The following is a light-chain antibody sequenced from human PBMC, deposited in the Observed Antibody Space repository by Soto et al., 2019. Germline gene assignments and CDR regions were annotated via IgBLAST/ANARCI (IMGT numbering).Light chain of an antibody. J-gene: IGKJ2*01. V-gene: IGKV1-9*01. CDR2: PAS. Sequence: DIHLTQSPSFLSASVGDRVTVTCRASQDISTYLAWFQQKPGKAPQLLVYPASTLQGGVPSRFSGRGSGTEFSLTIRSLQPEDFATYYCQQLRPYPYTFGQGTKLDIQ. CDR1: QDISTY. CDR3: QQLRPYPYT.